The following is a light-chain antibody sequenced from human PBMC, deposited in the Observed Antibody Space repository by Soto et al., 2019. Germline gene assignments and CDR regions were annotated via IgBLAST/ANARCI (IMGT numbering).Light chain of an antibody. J-gene: IGKJ1*01. V-gene: IGKV1-27*01. CDR2: AAS. Sequence: DIQMTQSPSSLSASVGDRVTITCRARQGISNYLAWYQQKPGKVPKLLIYAASTLQSGVQSRFSGSGSGTDFTLTISSLQPEDVATYYCQKYNSAPRTFGQGTKVEI. CDR1: QGISNY. CDR3: QKYNSAPRT.